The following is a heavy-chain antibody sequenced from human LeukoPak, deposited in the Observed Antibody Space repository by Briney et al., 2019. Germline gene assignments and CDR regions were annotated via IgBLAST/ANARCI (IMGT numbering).Heavy chain of an antibody. V-gene: IGHV4-31*03. Sequence: SQTLSLTCPVSGGSISSGVYYWSWIRQHPGKGLEWIGYIYYSGSTYYNPSLKSRVTISVDTSKNQFFLKLSSVTAADTAVYYCARGVRWLQLSYFDYWGQGTLVTVSS. CDR2: IYYSGST. CDR1: GGSISSGVYY. J-gene: IGHJ4*02. D-gene: IGHD5-24*01. CDR3: ARGVRWLQLSYFDY.